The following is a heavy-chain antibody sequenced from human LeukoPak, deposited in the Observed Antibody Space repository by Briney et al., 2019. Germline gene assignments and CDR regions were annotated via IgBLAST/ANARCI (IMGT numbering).Heavy chain of an antibody. CDR2: IFYSGTT. V-gene: IGHV4-39*01. Sequence: SETLSLTCTVSGGSISGSRHYWGWIRQPPEKGLEWIGTIFYSGTTYYNPSLKSRVTVSVDTSKNQFSLKLSSVTAADTAVYFCARLAGDYGANYFDYWGQGTLATVPS. J-gene: IGHJ4*02. CDR3: ARLAGDYGANYFDY. D-gene: IGHD4-17*01. CDR1: GGSISGSRHY.